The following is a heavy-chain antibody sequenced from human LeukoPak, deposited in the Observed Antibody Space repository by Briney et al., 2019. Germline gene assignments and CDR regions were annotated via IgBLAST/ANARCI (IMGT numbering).Heavy chain of an antibody. D-gene: IGHD1-26*01. CDR2: LYYGGST. V-gene: IGHV4-39*01. Sequence: PSETLSLTCTVSGDSISSDNYYGGRVRQPPGKGLEWLGNLYYGGSTSYNPSLKSRITMSVNTSKNQCFRKPNSVTAADTAVYYCATGRPYSGVYLFVYWGQGALVTVSA. CDR1: GDSISSDNYY. CDR3: ATGRPYSGVYLFVY. J-gene: IGHJ4*02.